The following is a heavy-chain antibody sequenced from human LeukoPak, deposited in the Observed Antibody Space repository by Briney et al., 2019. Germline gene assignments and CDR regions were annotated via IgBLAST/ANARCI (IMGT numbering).Heavy chain of an antibody. CDR1: GFTVSSSY. CDR3: ARENPNYFDY. Sequence: GGSLRLSCAASGFTVSSSYMSWVRQAPGKGLEWVSVIYSGGSTYYAESVKGRFTIPRDSSKNTLYLQMNSLRVEDTAVYYCARENPNYFDYWGQGTLVTVSS. V-gene: IGHV3-53*01. D-gene: IGHD1-14*01. J-gene: IGHJ4*02. CDR2: IYSGGST.